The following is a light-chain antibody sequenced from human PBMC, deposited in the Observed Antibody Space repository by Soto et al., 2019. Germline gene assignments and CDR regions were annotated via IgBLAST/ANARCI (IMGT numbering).Light chain of an antibody. J-gene: IGKJ1*01. Sequence: TQSPPTLSASVGDRRTITCRASQIISTWMAWYQQKPGQAPKLIVYDASTLQSGVASRFSGSGSGTEFTLIISGLQPDDSATYYCQQYTNTNNPWMLGQGTKVDIK. CDR2: DAS. CDR3: QQYTNTNNPWM. V-gene: IGKV1-5*01. CDR1: QIISTW.